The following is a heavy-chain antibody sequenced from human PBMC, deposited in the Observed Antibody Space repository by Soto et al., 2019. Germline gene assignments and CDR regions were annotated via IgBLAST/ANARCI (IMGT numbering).Heavy chain of an antibody. D-gene: IGHD2-2*01. CDR2: IYPGDSDT. Sequence: PGKSLKISCKGSGYSFTSYWIGWVRQMPGKGLEWMGIIYPGDSDTRYSPSFQGQVTISADKSISTAYLQWSSLKASDTAMYYCASTSGVVVPAATHYYYYGMDVWGQGTTVTVSS. CDR1: GYSFTSYW. J-gene: IGHJ6*02. V-gene: IGHV5-51*03. CDR3: ASTSGVVVPAATHYYYYGMDV.